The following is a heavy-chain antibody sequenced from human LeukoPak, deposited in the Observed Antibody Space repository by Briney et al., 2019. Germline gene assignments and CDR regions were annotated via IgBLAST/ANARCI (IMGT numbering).Heavy chain of an antibody. V-gene: IGHV3-48*01. CDR1: GFILRSYS. J-gene: IGHJ6*03. Sequence: PGGSLRLSCAASGFILRSYSMSWVRQAPGKGLEWVSYISSSSSTIYYADSVKGRFTISRDNPKNSIYLQMNSLRAEDTAVYYCARDDESYYYNYMDVWGKGTTVTVSS. CDR2: ISSSSSTI. CDR3: ARDDESYYYNYMDV.